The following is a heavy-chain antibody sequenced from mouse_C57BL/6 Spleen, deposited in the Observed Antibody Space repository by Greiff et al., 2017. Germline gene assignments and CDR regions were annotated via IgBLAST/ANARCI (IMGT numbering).Heavy chain of an antibody. CDR3: ARERDDSYYWFAY. V-gene: IGHV1-7*01. D-gene: IGHD2-3*01. J-gene: IGHJ3*01. Sequence: QVQLQQSGADLAKPGASVKLSCKASGYTFTSYWLHWVKQTPGQGLEWIGYINPSSGYTKYNQKFKDKATLTTDKSSSTAYMQLSSLTYEDSAVYYCARERDDSYYWFAYWGQGTLVTVSA. CDR2: INPSSGYT. CDR1: GYTFTSYW.